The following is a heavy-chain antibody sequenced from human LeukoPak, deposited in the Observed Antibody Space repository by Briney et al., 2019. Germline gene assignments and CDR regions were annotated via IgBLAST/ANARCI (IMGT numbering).Heavy chain of an antibody. V-gene: IGHV3-74*01. D-gene: IGHD3-22*01. CDR3: VRDWGYDSSGYWQKYFDT. CDR1: GFTFTTFW. Sequence: GGSLRLSCATSGFTFTTFWMHWVRQAPGKGLVWVSRINHDGSSTNYADSVKGRFTISRDNAKNTVYLQMNSLRAEDTAVYYCVRDWGYDSSGYWQKYFDTWGRGTLVTVSS. CDR2: INHDGSST. J-gene: IGHJ4*02.